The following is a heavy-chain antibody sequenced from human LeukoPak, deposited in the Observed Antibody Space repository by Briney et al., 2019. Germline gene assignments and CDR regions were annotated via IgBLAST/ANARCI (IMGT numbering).Heavy chain of an antibody. CDR3: ASNPATGTTTSPDY. CDR2: ISGSGGST. D-gene: IGHD1-7*01. CDR1: GFTFDDYA. V-gene: IGHV3-23*01. J-gene: IGHJ4*02. Sequence: PGGSLRLSCAASGFTFDDYAMHWVRQAPGKGLEWVSAISGSGGSTYYADSVKGRFTISRDNSKNTLYLQMNSLRAEDTAVYYCASNPATGTTTSPDYWGQGTLVTVSS.